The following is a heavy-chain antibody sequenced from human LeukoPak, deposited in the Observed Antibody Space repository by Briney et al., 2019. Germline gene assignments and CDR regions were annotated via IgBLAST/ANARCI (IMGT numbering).Heavy chain of an antibody. CDR3: ATILVVTSPSDAFDI. CDR2: FDPEDGET. CDR1: GYTLTELS. D-gene: IGHD2-21*02. J-gene: IGHJ3*02. Sequence: ASVKVSCKVSGYTLTELSMHWVRQAPGKGLEWMGGFDPEDGETIYAQKFQGRVTMTEDTSTDTAYMELSSLRSEDTAVYYCATILVVTSPSDAFDIWGQGTMVTVSS. V-gene: IGHV1-24*01.